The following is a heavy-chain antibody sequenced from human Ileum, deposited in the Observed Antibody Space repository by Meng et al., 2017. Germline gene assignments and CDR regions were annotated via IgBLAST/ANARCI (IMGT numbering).Heavy chain of an antibody. CDR1: DYTLTGYG. CDR2: LGAHDGDT. CDR3: ARGTPGRSYSDY. Sequence: QVHPVPSGPTVTKHGAPLKVSCKASDYTLTGYGVSWVRQAPGQGLEWMAWLGAHDGDTSHEPKFQGRVTVSADRPTATAYMELRSLRSDDTAVYYCARGTPGRSYSDYWGQGTLVTVSS. J-gene: IGHJ4*02. D-gene: IGHD3-10*01. V-gene: IGHV1-18*01.